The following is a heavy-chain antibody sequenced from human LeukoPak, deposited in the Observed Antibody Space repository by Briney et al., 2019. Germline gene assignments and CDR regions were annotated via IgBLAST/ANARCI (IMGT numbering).Heavy chain of an antibody. J-gene: IGHJ2*01. CDR3: ARGGHSYRTDCFFNL. CDR2: FYYRGGT. Sequence: EPLSLPCSVLGGSMGGYDWAGIPRSPGKARGWIGYFYYRGGTTYNPPLKRRVTISLAGSKNQFSLNLNSVTAADTAVYYCARGGHSYRTDCFFNLWGRGTLVTVSS. V-gene: IGHV4-59*13. CDR1: GGSMGGYD. D-gene: IGHD2-21*02.